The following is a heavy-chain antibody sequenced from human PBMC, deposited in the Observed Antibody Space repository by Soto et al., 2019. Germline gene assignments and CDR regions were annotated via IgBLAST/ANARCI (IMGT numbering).Heavy chain of an antibody. CDR1: GYTFTSYG. J-gene: IGHJ6*02. V-gene: IGHV1-18*01. CDR2: ISAYNGNT. Sequence: ASVKVSCKASGYTFTSYGISWVRQAPGQGLEWMGWISAYNGNTNYAQKLQGRATMTTDTSTSTAYMELRSLRSDDTAVYYCASIYCSSTSCRHYGMDVWGQGTTVTVSS. D-gene: IGHD2-2*01. CDR3: ASIYCSSTSCRHYGMDV.